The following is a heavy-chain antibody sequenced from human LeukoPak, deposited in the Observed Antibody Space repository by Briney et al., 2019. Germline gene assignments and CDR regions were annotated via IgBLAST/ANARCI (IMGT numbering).Heavy chain of an antibody. Sequence: GGSLRLSCAASGFTFSDYAMSWVRQAPGKGLEWVSAISGTTDRTYYVGSVKGRFTVSRDNSKNMLYLQMSGLRTEDTAVYYCANSRGYGSGNLWGQGTLVTVSS. CDR3: ANSRGYGSGNL. D-gene: IGHD3-10*01. V-gene: IGHV3-23*01. CDR2: ISGTTDRT. CDR1: GFTFSDYA. J-gene: IGHJ4*01.